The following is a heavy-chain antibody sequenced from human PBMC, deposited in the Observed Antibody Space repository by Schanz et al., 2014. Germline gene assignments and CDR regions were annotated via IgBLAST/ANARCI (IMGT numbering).Heavy chain of an antibody. CDR1: GFTMITYA. D-gene: IGHD3-22*01. Sequence: QVQLVESGGGVVQPGRSLRLSCAASGFTMITYAMHWVRQAPGRGLEWVAFIRYDGSSEYYADSVRGRFTISRDDSKNTLYLQMNSLSPEDTAVYYCAKEDRNHNSDYVYWGQGTLVTVSS. CDR3: AKEDRNHNSDYVY. V-gene: IGHV3-30*02. J-gene: IGHJ4*02. CDR2: IRYDGSSE.